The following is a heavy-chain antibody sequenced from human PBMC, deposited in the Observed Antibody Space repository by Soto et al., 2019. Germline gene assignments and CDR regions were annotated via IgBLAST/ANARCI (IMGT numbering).Heavy chain of an antibody. V-gene: IGHV3-23*01. CDR1: GFTFSSYA. CDR3: AKDHLDFGVVITLFDY. D-gene: IGHD3-3*01. CDR2: ISGSGGST. J-gene: IGHJ4*02. Sequence: GGSLRLSCAASGFTFSSYAMSWVRQAPGKGLEWVSAISGSGGSTYYADSVKGRFTISRDNSKNTLYLQMNSLRAEDTAVYYCAKDHLDFGVVITLFDYWGQGTLVTVSS.